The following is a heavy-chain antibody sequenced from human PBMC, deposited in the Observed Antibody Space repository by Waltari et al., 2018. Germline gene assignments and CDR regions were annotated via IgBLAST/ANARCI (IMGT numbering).Heavy chain of an antibody. CDR3: ARREEVSSGWCLDY. D-gene: IGHD6-19*01. CDR1: GGSISSSNW. J-gene: IGHJ4*02. Sequence: QLQLQESGPGLVKPSETLSLTCAVSGGSISSSNWWSWVRQPPGKGLEWIGEIYHSGSTNYKPSLKSRVTISVDKSKNQFSLKLSSVTAADTAVYYCARREEVSSGWCLDYWGQGTLVTVSS. CDR2: IYHSGST. V-gene: IGHV4-4*02.